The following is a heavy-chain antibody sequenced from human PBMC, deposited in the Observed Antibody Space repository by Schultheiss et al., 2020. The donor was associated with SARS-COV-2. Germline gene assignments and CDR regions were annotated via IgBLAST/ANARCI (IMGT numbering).Heavy chain of an antibody. J-gene: IGHJ4*02. CDR3: AKDQRKVPPPYYFDY. CDR1: GFTFSSYA. Sequence: GSLRLSCAASGFTFSSYAMSWVRQASGKGLEWVSAISGSGGSTYYADSVKGRFTISRDNSKNTLYLQMNSPRAEDTAVYYCAKDQRKVPPPYYFDYWGQGTLVTVSS. V-gene: IGHV3-23*01. CDR2: ISGSGGST. D-gene: IGHD2-2*01.